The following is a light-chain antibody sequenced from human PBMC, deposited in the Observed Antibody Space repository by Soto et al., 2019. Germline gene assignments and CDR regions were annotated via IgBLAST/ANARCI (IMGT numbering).Light chain of an antibody. CDR1: NSGSKS. J-gene: IGLJ2*01. Sequence: SYELTQPPSVSVAPGKTARITCGGNNSGSKSVHWYQQKPGQAPVLVIYYDSDRPSGIPERFSGSNSGNTATLTISRVEGGDEADYYCQVWDSSSDVVFGGGTKATVL. CDR3: QVWDSSSDVV. V-gene: IGLV3-21*04. CDR2: YDS.